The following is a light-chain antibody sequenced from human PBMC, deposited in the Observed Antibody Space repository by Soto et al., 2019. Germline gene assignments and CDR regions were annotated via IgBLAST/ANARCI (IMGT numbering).Light chain of an antibody. J-gene: IGLJ7*01. CDR3: QSYDSSLSGAV. Sequence: QSVLTQPPSVSGAPGQRVTISCTGSSSNIGAGYDVHWYKQLPGTAPKLLIYDNSNRPSGVPDRFSGSKSGTSSSLDITGLQAEDEADYYCQSYDSSLSGAVFGGGTQLTVL. CDR2: DNS. CDR1: SSNIGAGYD. V-gene: IGLV1-40*01.